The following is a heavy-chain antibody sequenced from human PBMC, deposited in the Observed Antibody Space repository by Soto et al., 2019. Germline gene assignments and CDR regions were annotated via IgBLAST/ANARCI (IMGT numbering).Heavy chain of an antibody. CDR3: ARGPTDYYDKSGDYCLDY. J-gene: IGHJ4*02. V-gene: IGHV1-18*01. CDR2: ISTYNGNT. CDR1: GYSFITYG. Sequence: QVQLVQSGAEVKKPGASVMVSCKGSGYSFITYGMRWVRQAPGQGLEWVGWISTYNGNTKYVESLQGRVTMTTDTTTSTAYMELRSLRSDDTAVYYCARGPTDYYDKSGDYCLDYWGQGTLVTVSP. D-gene: IGHD3-22*01.